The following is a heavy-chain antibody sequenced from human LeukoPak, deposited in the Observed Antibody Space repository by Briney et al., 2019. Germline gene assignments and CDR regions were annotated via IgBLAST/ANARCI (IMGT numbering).Heavy chain of an antibody. V-gene: IGHV4-38-2*02. CDR1: GYSISSGYY. Sequence: SKTLSLTCTVSGYSISSGYYWSWIRQPPGKGLEWIGEINHSGSTNYNPSLKSRVTISVDTSKNQFSLKLSSVTAADTAVYYCARAAHYMDVWGKGTTVTISS. CDR2: INHSGST. J-gene: IGHJ6*03. CDR3: ARAAHYMDV.